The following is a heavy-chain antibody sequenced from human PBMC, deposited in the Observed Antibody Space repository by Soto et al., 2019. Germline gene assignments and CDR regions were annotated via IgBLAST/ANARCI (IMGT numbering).Heavy chain of an antibody. Sequence: AGGSLRLSCAASGFTFSSYAMHWVRQAPGKGLEWVAVISYDGSNKYYADSVKGRFTISRDNYKNTLYLQMNSLRAEDTAVYYCARDSTSFDYWGQGTLVTVSS. CDR1: GFTFSSYA. CDR2: ISYDGSNK. CDR3: ARDSTSFDY. V-gene: IGHV3-30-3*01. J-gene: IGHJ4*02. D-gene: IGHD3-16*01.